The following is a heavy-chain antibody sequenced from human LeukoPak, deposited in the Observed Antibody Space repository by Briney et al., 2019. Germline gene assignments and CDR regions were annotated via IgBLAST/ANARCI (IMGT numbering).Heavy chain of an antibody. CDR2: IYSGGST. CDR3: ARAGYSGYDRPPFDY. Sequence: GGSLTLSCAASGFTVSSNYMSWVRQAPGKGLEWVSVIYSGGSTYYADSVKGRFTISRDNSKNTLYLQMNSLRAEDTAVYYCARAGYSGYDRPPFDYWCQGTLVTVSS. J-gene: IGHJ4*02. V-gene: IGHV3-66*01. D-gene: IGHD5-12*01. CDR1: GFTVSSNY.